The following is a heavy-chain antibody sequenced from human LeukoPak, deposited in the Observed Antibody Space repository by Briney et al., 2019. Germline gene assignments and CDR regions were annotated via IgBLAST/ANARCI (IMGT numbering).Heavy chain of an antibody. CDR3: ARDPFHSGYDGSYFDY. CDR2: IYYSGST. J-gene: IGHJ4*02. CDR1: GGSVSSGSYY. V-gene: IGHV4-61*01. Sequence: PSETLSLTCTVSGGSVSSGSYYWSWVRQPPGKGLEWIGYIYYSGSTNYNPSLKSRVTISVDTSKNQFSLKLSSVTAADTAVYYCARDPFHSGYDGSYFDYWRQGTLVTVSS. D-gene: IGHD5-12*01.